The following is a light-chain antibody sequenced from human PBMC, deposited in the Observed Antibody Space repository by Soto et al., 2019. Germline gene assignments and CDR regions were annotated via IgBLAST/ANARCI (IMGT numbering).Light chain of an antibody. CDR3: QQRSSWPPIT. J-gene: IGKJ5*01. CDR1: QSVSTY. CDR2: EAS. Sequence: ELVLTQSPGTLSLSPGESATLSCRGSQSVSTYLVWYQQKPGQAPRLLIYEASKRATGIPARFSGSGSGTDFTLTISSLEPEDLAVYYCQQRSSWPPITFGQGTRLEI. V-gene: IGKV3-11*01.